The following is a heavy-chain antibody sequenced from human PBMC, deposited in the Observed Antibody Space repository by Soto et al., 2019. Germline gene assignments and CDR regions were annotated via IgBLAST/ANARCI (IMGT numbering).Heavy chain of an antibody. Sequence: GGSLRLSCTASGFTFSSYAMSWVRQAPGKGLEWVSAISGSGGSTYYADSVKGRFTISRDNSKNTLYLQMNSLRAEDTAVYYCARKMYYYDSSGPHAFDIWGQGTMVTVSS. CDR1: GFTFSSYA. CDR2: ISGSGGST. V-gene: IGHV3-23*01. CDR3: ARKMYYYDSSGPHAFDI. J-gene: IGHJ3*02. D-gene: IGHD3-22*01.